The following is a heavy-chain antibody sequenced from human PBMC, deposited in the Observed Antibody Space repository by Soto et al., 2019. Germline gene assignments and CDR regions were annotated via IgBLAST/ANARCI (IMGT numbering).Heavy chain of an antibody. Sequence: SETLSLTCTVSGGSISSGGYYWSWIRQHPGKGLEWIGYIYYSGSTYYNPSLKSRVTISVDTSKNQFSLKLSSVTAADTAVYYCARSNRDAAGTPDFLGYWGQGTLVTVYS. D-gene: IGHD6-13*01. CDR2: IYYSGST. CDR3: ARSNRDAAGTPDFLGY. V-gene: IGHV4-31*03. CDR1: GGSISSGGYY. J-gene: IGHJ4*02.